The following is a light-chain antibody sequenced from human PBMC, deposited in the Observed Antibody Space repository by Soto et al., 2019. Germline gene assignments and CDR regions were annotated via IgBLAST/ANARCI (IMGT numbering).Light chain of an antibody. V-gene: IGKV3-20*01. CDR2: GAS. CDR3: QQYGGSPRT. J-gene: IGKJ1*01. Sequence: EIVLTQSPGTLSLSPGEGATLSCRASQSIGGNFLAWYQQRRGQAPRLLIHGASNRATVIPDRFSGSGSGTDFTLTITRLEPEDFAVYYCQQYGGSPRTFGQGTQVEVK. CDR1: QSIGGNF.